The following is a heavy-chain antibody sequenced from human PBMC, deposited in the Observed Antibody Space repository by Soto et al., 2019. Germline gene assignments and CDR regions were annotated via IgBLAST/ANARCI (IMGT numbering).Heavy chain of an antibody. CDR3: AKDMKWGGMTTIHYFDS. J-gene: IGHJ4*02. Sequence: WNSETIDYADSVKGRFTISRDNAKSSLFLQMNSLRPDDTALYYCAKDMKWGGMTTIHYFDSWGQGTLVTVSS. CDR2: WNSETI. V-gene: IGHV3-9*01. D-gene: IGHD4-17*01.